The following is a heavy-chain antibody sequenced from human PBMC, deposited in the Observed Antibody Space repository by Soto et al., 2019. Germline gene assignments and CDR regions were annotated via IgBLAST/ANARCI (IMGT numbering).Heavy chain of an antibody. CDR1: GFTFDDYA. CDR3: ARGLSYGLGSYVLFDAFDI. Sequence: EVQLVESGGGLVQPGRSLRLSCAASGFTFDDYAMHWVRQAPGKGLEWDSGISWDRGNIDFSDSVKGRFTITRDNTKNSLYLQMNSLRAEDTALYYCARGLSYGLGSYVLFDAFDIWGQGKLVTVSS. V-gene: IGHV3-9*01. J-gene: IGHJ3*02. D-gene: IGHD3-10*01. CDR2: ISWDRGNI.